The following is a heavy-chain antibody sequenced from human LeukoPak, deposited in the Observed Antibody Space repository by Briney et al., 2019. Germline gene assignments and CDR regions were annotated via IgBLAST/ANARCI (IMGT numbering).Heavy chain of an antibody. Sequence: GGSLRLSCAASGFTFSSYWMSWVRQAPGKGLEWVANIKQDGSEEYYVDSVKGRFTISRDNAKNSLYLQMNSLRAEDTAVYYCARSLVVVVAATDYWGQGTLVTVSS. CDR3: ARSLVVVVAATDY. CDR2: IKQDGSEE. D-gene: IGHD2-15*01. V-gene: IGHV3-7*01. J-gene: IGHJ4*02. CDR1: GFTFSSYW.